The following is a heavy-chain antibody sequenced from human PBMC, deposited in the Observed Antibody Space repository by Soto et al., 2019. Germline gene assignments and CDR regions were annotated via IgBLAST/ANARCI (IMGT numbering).Heavy chain of an antibody. CDR3: ARDLSPYSDYYDESTSETWFDP. CDR1: GFTFSDYY. D-gene: IGHD3-16*01. J-gene: IGHJ5*02. V-gene: IGHV3-11*01. Sequence: QVQLVASGGGLVQPGGSLRLSCAASGFTFSDYYMSWLRQPPGKGLEWVSCISKSGSIIHFADSVKGRFAISRDNAKNTLYLQMSSLRAEDTALYYCARDLSPYSDYYDESTSETWFDPWGQGTLVTVSS. CDR2: ISKSGSII.